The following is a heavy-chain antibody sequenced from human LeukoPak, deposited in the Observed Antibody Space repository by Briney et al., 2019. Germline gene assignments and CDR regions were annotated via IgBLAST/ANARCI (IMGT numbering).Heavy chain of an antibody. D-gene: IGHD3-10*01. CDR1: RFTFSSYG. Sequence: PGGSLRLSCAASRFTFSSYGMHWVRQAPGKGLERVAFIRYDGSNKYYADSVEGRFTISRDNSKNTLYLQMNSLRAEDTAVYYCATVYYYGSGSYYAPFDHWGQGTLVTVSS. J-gene: IGHJ4*02. CDR3: ATVYYYGSGSYYAPFDH. CDR2: IRYDGSNK. V-gene: IGHV3-30*02.